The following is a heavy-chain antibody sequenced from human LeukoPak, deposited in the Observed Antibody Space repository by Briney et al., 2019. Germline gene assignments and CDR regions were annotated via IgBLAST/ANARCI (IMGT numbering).Heavy chain of an antibody. V-gene: IGHV3-23*01. CDR2: ISGSGGST. D-gene: IGHD3-22*01. CDR3: AKDYYDSSGYMYYFDY. J-gene: IGHJ4*02. Sequence: GGSLRLSCAASGFTFSSYAMSWVRQAPGKGLEWVSAISGSGGSTYFADSVKGRFTISRDNSKNTLFLQMDSLRAEDTAVYYCAKDYYDSSGYMYYFDYWGQGTLVTVSS. CDR1: GFTFSSYA.